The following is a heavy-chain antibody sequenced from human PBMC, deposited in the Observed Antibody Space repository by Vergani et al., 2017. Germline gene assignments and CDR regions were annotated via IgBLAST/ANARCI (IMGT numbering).Heavy chain of an antibody. CDR2: IYYSGST. D-gene: IGHD3-16*02. J-gene: IGHJ5*02. Sequence: QVQLQESGPGLVKPSETLSLTCTVSGGSISSYYWSWIRQPPGKGLEWIGYIYYSGSTNYNPSLKSRVTISVDTSKNQFSLKLSSVTAADTAVYYCARDADYVWGSYRYSWFDPWDQGTLVTVSS. CDR1: GGSISSYY. CDR3: ARDADYVWGSYRYSWFDP. V-gene: IGHV4-59*01.